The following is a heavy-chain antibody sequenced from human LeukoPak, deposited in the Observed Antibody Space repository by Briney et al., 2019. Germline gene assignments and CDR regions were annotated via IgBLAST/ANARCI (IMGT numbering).Heavy chain of an antibody. J-gene: IGHJ4*02. V-gene: IGHV3-23*01. Sequence: GGSLRLSCAASGFTFSSYGMSWVRQAPGKGLEWVSAISGSGGSTYYADSVKGRFTISRDNSKNTLYLQMNSLRAEDTAVYYCTTVSRYSGYDYAATDYWGQGTLVTVSS. CDR2: ISGSGGST. D-gene: IGHD5-12*01. CDR1: GFTFSSYG. CDR3: TTVSRYSGYDYAATDY.